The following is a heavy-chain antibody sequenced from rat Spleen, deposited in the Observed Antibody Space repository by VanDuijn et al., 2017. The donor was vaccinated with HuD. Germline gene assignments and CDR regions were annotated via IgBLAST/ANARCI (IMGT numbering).Heavy chain of an antibody. CDR1: GFTFNNYW. D-gene: IGHD1-6*01. J-gene: IGHJ2*01. CDR2: ITNTRGNI. CDR3: TKVLYFRY. Sequence: EVQLVESGGGLVQPGRSLKLSCVASGFTFNNYWMTWIRQAPGKGLEWVASITNTRGNIYYPDSVKGRFTISRDTAKNTLYLQMNSLRSEDTATYYCTKVLYFRYWCQGVMVTVSS. V-gene: IGHV5-31*01.